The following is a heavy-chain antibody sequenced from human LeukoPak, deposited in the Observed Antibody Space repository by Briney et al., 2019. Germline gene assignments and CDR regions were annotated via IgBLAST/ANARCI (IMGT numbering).Heavy chain of an antibody. CDR3: AANSADYNTLGSSYKV. CDR1: GGSISSYY. CDR2: IYYSGST. D-gene: IGHD3-10*01. Sequence: SETLSLTCTVSGGSISSYYWSWIRQPPGKGLEWIGYIYYSGSTNYNPSLKSRVTISIDTSKNQFSLKLNSVTAADTAVFYCAANSADYNTLGSSYKVWGQGTLVTVSS. V-gene: IGHV4-59*08. J-gene: IGHJ4*02.